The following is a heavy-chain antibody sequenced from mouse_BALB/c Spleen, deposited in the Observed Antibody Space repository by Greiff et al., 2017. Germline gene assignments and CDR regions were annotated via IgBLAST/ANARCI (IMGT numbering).Heavy chain of an antibody. CDR2: IDPFNGGT. J-gene: IGHJ1*01. D-gene: IGHD1-1*01. V-gene: IGHV1S135*01. CDR1: GYSFTSYY. CDR3: ARCTTVVATDWYFDV. Sequence: VQLQQSGPELMKPGASVKISCKASGYSFTSYYMHWVKQSHGKSLEWIGYIDPFNGGTSYNQKFKGKATLTVDKSSSTAYMHLSSLTSEDSAVYYCARCTTVVATDWYFDVWGAGTTVTVSS.